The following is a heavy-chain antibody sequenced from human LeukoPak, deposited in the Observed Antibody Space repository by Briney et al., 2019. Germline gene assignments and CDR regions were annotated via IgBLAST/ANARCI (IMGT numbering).Heavy chain of an antibody. V-gene: IGHV3-11*04. CDR3: VTYAY. D-gene: IGHD1-20*01. Sequence: PGGSLRLPCAASGFTFSDNYLSWTRQAPGKGLEWISYISPSGSTIYYADSVKGRFTISRDNAKNSLYLQMNSLRAEDTALYHCVTYAYWGQGTLVTVSS. J-gene: IGHJ4*02. CDR2: ISPSGSTI. CDR1: GFTFSDNY.